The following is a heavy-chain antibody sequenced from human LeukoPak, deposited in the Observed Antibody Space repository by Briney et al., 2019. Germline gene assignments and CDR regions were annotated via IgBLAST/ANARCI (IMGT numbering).Heavy chain of an antibody. CDR2: MNPNSGNT. D-gene: IGHD3-10*01. V-gene: IGHV1-8*03. CDR3: ARDPPMVRAIDY. Sequence: ASVKVSCKASGYTFTSYDINWVRQATGQGLEWMGWMNPNSGNTGYAQKFQGRVTITRNTSISTAYMELSSLRSEDTAVYYCARDPPMVRAIDYWGQGTLVTVSS. CDR1: GYTFTSYD. J-gene: IGHJ4*02.